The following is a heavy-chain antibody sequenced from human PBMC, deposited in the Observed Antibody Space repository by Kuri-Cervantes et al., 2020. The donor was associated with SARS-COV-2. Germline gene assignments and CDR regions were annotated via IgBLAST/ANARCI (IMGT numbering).Heavy chain of an antibody. Sequence: ASVKVSCKASGYTFTSYAMHWVRQAPGQRLEWMGWINAGNGNTNYAQKLQGRVTMTTDTSTSTAYMELRGLRSDDTAVYYCARRGGGSWDLGDAFDIWGQGTMVTVSS. CDR3: ARRGGGSWDLGDAFDI. CDR2: INAGNGNT. D-gene: IGHD6-13*01. J-gene: IGHJ3*02. V-gene: IGHV1-3*01. CDR1: GYTFTSYA.